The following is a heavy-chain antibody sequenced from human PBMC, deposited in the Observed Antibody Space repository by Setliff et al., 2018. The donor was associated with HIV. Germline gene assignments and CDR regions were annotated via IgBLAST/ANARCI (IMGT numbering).Heavy chain of an antibody. J-gene: IGHJ4*02. Sequence: SVKVSCKASGGTFSTNAINWVRQAPGQGLEWLGGIIPVSGTANYAERFQDRVTISTDESKTSVYLQVSSLTSEDTAVYYCASDREEYCGHDCSSPLDNWGPGTLVTVSS. CDR1: GGTFSTNA. D-gene: IGHD2-21*02. CDR2: IIPVSGTA. V-gene: IGHV1-69*05. CDR3: ASDREEYCGHDCSSPLDN.